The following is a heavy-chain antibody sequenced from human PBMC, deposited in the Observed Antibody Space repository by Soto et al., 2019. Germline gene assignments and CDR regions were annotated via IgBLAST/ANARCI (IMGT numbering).Heavy chain of an antibody. J-gene: IGHJ6*02. CDR3: AKTSLSVYYYGMDV. CDR2: ISSTSGTI. Sequence: EVQLVESGGGLVQPGGSLRLSCAASGFTFSSYSMNWVRQAPGKGLEWVSHISSTSGTIYYADSVKGRFTTSRDNAKNSLYLQMNSLRDEDTGVYYCAKTSLSVYYYGMDVWGQGTTVTVSS. V-gene: IGHV3-48*02. CDR1: GFTFSSYS.